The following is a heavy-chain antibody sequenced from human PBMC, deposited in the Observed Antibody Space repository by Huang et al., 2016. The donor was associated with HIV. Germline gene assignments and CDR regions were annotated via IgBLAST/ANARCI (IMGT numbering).Heavy chain of an antibody. CDR2: IYYSGST. CDR3: SRALYYHGSGSYSDY. CDR1: GDSIGSGGHY. V-gene: IGHV4-30-4*08. Sequence: QVLLQESGPGLVKPSQTLSLTCTVSGDSIGSGGHYWSWIRQPPGKGLEWIGFIYYSGSTYHNPALKSRVTISVDTSKNQFSLKLSSVTAADTAVYFCSRALYYHGSGSYSDYWGRGTLVTVSS. D-gene: IGHD3-10*01. J-gene: IGHJ4*02.